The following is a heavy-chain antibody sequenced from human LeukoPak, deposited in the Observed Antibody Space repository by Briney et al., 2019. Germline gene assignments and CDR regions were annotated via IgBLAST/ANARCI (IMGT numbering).Heavy chain of an antibody. D-gene: IGHD3-22*01. CDR3: AKDLYYDSSGLDY. J-gene: IGHJ4*02. Sequence: WGALRLSCAASGLTFSNYAMSWVRQAPGKGLEWVSTIRGSGGSTYYADSVKGRFTISRDNSKNTLYLEMNSLGAEDTAVYYCAKDLYYDSSGLDYWAQGTLVTASS. CDR2: IRGSGGST. V-gene: IGHV3-23*01. CDR1: GLTFSNYA.